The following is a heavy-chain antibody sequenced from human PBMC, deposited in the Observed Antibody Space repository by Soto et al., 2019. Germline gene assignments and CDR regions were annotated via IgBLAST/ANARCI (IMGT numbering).Heavy chain of an antibody. CDR3: ARDHKGGYYYYGMDV. J-gene: IGHJ6*02. Sequence: VGSLRLSCAASGFTFSSYEMNWVRQAPGKGLEWVSYISSSGSTIYYADSVKGRFTISRGNAKNSLYLQMNSLRAEDTAVYYCARDHKGGYYYYGMDVWGQGTTVTVSS. CDR1: GFTFSSYE. CDR2: ISSSGSTI. V-gene: IGHV3-48*03.